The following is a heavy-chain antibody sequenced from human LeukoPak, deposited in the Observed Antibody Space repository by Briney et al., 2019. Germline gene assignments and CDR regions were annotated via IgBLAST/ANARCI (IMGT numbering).Heavy chain of an antibody. CDR3: AKEIEGIALAGSYLDY. J-gene: IGHJ4*02. Sequence: GGSLRLSCAASGFTFSSYAMSWVRQAPGKGLEWVSAISGSGGSTYYADSVKGRFTISRDNSKNTLYLQMNSLRAEDTAVYYCAKEIEGIALAGSYLDYWGQGTLVTVSS. D-gene: IGHD6-19*01. CDR1: GFTFSSYA. V-gene: IGHV3-23*01. CDR2: ISGSGGST.